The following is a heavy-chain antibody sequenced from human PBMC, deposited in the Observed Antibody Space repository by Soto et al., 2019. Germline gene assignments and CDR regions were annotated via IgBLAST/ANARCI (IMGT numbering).Heavy chain of an antibody. J-gene: IGHJ6*02. CDR1: GFTFSSYG. D-gene: IGHD6-25*01. CDR3: AKDRRPNYYYGMDV. Sequence: GSLRLSCAASGFTFSSYGMHWVRQAPGKGLEWVAVIWYDGSNKYYADSVKGRFTISRDNSKNTLYLQMNSLRAEDTAVYYCAKDRRPNYYYGMDVWGQGTTVTVSS. CDR2: IWYDGSNK. V-gene: IGHV3-30*02.